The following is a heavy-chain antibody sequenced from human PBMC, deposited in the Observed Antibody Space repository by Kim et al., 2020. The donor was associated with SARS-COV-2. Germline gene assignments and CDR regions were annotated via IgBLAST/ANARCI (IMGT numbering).Heavy chain of an antibody. Sequence: SETLSLTCTVSGGSISSGGYYWSWIRQHPGKGLEWIGYIYYSGSTYYNPSLKSRVTISVDTSKNQFSLKLSSVTAADTAVYYCARYIDPPGPGITMVRGVIGDDFDIWGQGTMVTVSS. V-gene: IGHV4-31*03. D-gene: IGHD3-10*01. CDR1: GGSISSGGYY. CDR2: IYYSGST. J-gene: IGHJ3*02. CDR3: ARYIDPPGPGITMVRGVIGDDFDI.